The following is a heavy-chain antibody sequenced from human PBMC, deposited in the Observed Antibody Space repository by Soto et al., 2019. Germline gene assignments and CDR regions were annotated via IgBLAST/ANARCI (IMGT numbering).Heavy chain of an antibody. CDR2: ISGSGGNT. CDR3: AKVPRYCSGGSCVGGYCEY. J-gene: IGHJ4*02. D-gene: IGHD2-15*01. V-gene: IGHV3-23*01. CDR1: GFTFSSFA. Sequence: EVQLLESGGGLVQPGGSLRLSCAASGFTFSSFAMSWLRQAPGKGLAWVSTISGSGGNTYYADSVKGRFSISRDKSKRTRYLQINSRGAEDTAVDYGAKVPRYCSGGSCVGGYCEYWGQGILVTVSS.